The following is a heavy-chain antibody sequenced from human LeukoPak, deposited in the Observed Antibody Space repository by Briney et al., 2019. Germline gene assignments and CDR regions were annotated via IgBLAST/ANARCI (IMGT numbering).Heavy chain of an antibody. CDR2: IIPIFGTA. D-gene: IGHD2-2*01. Sequence: GSSVKVSCKASGGTFSSYAISWVRQAPGQGLEWMGGIIPIFGTANYAQKFQGRVTMTTDTSTSTAYMELRSLRSDDTAVYYCARRPLLTFFSMPELDYWGQGTLVTVSS. V-gene: IGHV1-69*05. J-gene: IGHJ4*02. CDR3: ARRPLLTFFSMPELDY. CDR1: GGTFSSYA.